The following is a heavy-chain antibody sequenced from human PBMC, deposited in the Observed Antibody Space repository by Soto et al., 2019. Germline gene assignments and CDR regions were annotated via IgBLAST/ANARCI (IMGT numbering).Heavy chain of an antibody. Sequence: EVQLVESGGGLIQPGGSLRLSCAASGFIVSSNYMTWVRQAPGKGLEWVSVIYSGGSTYYADSVKGRFTISRDNSKNTLYLQMNSLRAEDTAVYYCARAGAYYDSSGTPDAFDIWGQGTMVTVSS. D-gene: IGHD3-22*01. CDR1: GFIVSSNY. CDR2: IYSGGST. V-gene: IGHV3-53*01. CDR3: ARAGAYYDSSGTPDAFDI. J-gene: IGHJ3*02.